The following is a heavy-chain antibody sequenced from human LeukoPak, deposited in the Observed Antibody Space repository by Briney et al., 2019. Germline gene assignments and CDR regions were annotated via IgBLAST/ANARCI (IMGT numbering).Heavy chain of an antibody. CDR2: IYYSGST. D-gene: IGHD3-22*01. J-gene: IGHJ4*02. V-gene: IGHV4-59*01. CDR3: ARDNDSSGYYIH. CDR1: GGSISSYY. Sequence: SETLSLTCTVSGGSISSYYWSWIRQPPGKGLEWIGYIYYSGSTNYNPFLKSRVTISVDTSKNQFSLKLSSVTAADTAVYYCARDNDSSGYYIHWGQGTLVTVSS.